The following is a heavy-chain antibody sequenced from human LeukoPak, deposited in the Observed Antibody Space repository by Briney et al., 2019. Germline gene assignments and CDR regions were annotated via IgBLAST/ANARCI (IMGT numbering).Heavy chain of an antibody. D-gene: IGHD3-22*01. Sequence: SETLSPTCTVSGGSISSYYWSWTRQPPGKGLEWIGYIYYSGSTNYNPSLKSRVTIAVDTSKNQFPLRLTSVTAADTAVYYCARVAPTRGYASSGYYPLDYWGQGTLVNVSS. J-gene: IGHJ4*02. CDR3: ARVAPTRGYASSGYYPLDY. V-gene: IGHV4-59*01. CDR1: GGSISSYY. CDR2: IYYSGST.